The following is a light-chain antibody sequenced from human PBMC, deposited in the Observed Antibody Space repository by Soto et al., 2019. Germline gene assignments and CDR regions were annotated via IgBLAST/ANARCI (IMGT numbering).Light chain of an antibody. CDR1: SSDVGSYNL. Sequence: QSALTQPASVSGSPGQSITISCTGTSSDVGSYNLVSWYQQHPGKAPKLMIYESSKRPSGVSNRFSGSKSGNTASLTISGLQAEDEADYCCSYAGSSTYVFGTGTKLTVL. CDR3: CSYAGSSTYV. V-gene: IGLV2-23*01. J-gene: IGLJ1*01. CDR2: ESS.